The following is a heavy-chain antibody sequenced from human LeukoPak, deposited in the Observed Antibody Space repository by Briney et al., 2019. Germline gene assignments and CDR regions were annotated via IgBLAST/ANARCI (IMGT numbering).Heavy chain of an antibody. D-gene: IGHD3-9*01. CDR3: ARESALRYFDWSSNIDNDAFDI. CDR2: FDPEDGET. CDR1: GYTLTELS. V-gene: IGHV1-24*01. Sequence: ASVKVSCKVSGYTLTELSMHWVRQAPGKGLEWMGGFDPEDGETIYAQKFQGRVTMTEDTSTDTAYMELSSLRSEDTAVYYCARESALRYFDWSSNIDNDAFDIWGQGTMVTVSS. J-gene: IGHJ3*02.